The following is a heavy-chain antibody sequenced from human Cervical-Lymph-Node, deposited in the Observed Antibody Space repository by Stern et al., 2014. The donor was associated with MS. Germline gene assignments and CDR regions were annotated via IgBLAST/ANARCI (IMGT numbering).Heavy chain of an antibody. Sequence: VQLVESGGGVVQPGRSLRLSCAASGFSFSDYGIHWVRQAPGKALEWVAVISYDGTHKCYTDSVKGRGTISRDNSKNTVYLEMNSLRSDDTAVYYCAKDLGGNAFDYWGQGTLVIVSS. V-gene: IGHV3-30*18. CDR3: AKDLGGNAFDY. J-gene: IGHJ4*02. D-gene: IGHD4-23*01. CDR1: GFSFSDYG. CDR2: ISYDGTHK.